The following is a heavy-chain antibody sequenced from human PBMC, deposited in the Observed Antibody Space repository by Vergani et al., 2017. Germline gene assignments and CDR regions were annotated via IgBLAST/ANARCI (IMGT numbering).Heavy chain of an antibody. Sequence: QVQLQQWGAGLLKPSETLSLTCAVYGGSFSGYYWSWIRQPPGKGLEWIGEINHSGSTNYNPSLKSRVTISVDTSKNQFSLKLSSVTAADTAVYYCASPLWFGEKTYDAFDIWGQGTMVTVSS. V-gene: IGHV4-34*01. J-gene: IGHJ3*02. D-gene: IGHD3-10*01. CDR2: INHSGST. CDR3: ASPLWFGEKTYDAFDI. CDR1: GGSFSGYY.